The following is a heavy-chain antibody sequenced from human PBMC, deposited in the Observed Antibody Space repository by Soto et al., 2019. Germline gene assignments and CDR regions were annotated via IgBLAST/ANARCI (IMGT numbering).Heavy chain of an antibody. Sequence: ASVKVSCKASGYTFTSYYMHWVRQAPGQGLEWMGIINPSGGSTSYAQKFQGRVTMTRDTSTSTVYMELSSLRSEDTAVYYCARGEYDYVWGSYRPQTAYYYGMDVWGQGTTVTVSS. CDR1: GYTFTSYY. CDR3: ARGEYDYVWGSYRPQTAYYYGMDV. J-gene: IGHJ6*02. D-gene: IGHD3-16*02. CDR2: INPSGGST. V-gene: IGHV1-46*01.